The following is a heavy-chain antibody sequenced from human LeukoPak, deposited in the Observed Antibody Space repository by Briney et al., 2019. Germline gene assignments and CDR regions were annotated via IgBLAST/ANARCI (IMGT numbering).Heavy chain of an antibody. V-gene: IGHV4-59*08. CDR2: IYYSGST. D-gene: IGHD5-24*01. Sequence: SETLSLTCTVSGGSISIYYWSWIRQPPGKGLEWIGYIYYSGSTNYNPSLKSRVTISVDTSKNQFSLKLSSVTAADTAVYYCASVGGRDGYNLIDYWGQGTLVTVSS. CDR3: ASVGGRDGYNLIDY. J-gene: IGHJ4*02. CDR1: GGSISIYY.